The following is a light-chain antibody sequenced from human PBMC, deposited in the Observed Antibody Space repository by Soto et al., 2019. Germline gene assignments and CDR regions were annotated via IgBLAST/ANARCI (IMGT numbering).Light chain of an antibody. CDR3: CSNAAGSTYV. CDR2: EAS. CDR1: SSDVGSHNL. Sequence: QSVLTQPASVSGSPGQSITISCTGTSSDVGSHNLVSWYQQFPGKAPKLIIFEASKRPSGVSNRFSGSKSGSTASLTISGLQAEDEADYYCCSNAAGSTYVFXSGTKVTVL. J-gene: IGLJ1*01. V-gene: IGLV2-23*01.